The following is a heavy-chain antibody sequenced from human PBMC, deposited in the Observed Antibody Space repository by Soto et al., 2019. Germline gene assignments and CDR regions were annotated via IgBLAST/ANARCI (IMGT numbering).Heavy chain of an antibody. CDR3: ARVWYYDSSVYPDY. CDR2: IKQDGSEK. D-gene: IGHD3-22*01. Sequence: GGSLRLSCAASGFTFSSYEMNWVRQAPGKGLEWVANIKQDGSEKYYVDSVKSRFTISRDNAKNSLYLQMNSLRAEDTAVYCCARVWYYDSSVYPDYWGQGTLVTVSS. J-gene: IGHJ4*02. V-gene: IGHV3-7*01. CDR1: GFTFSSYE.